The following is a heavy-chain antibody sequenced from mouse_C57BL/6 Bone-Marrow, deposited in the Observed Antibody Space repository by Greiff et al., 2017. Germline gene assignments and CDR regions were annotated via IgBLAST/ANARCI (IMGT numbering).Heavy chain of an antibody. CDR1: GFTFSSYA. D-gene: IGHD1-2*01. CDR2: ISSGGDYI. CDR3: TRDYYGQRYFDV. Sequence: EVKLVESGEGLVKPGGSLKLSCAASGFTFSSYAMSWVRQTPEKRLEWVAYISSGGDYIYYADTVKGRFTISRDNARNTLYQQMSSLKSEDTAMYYCTRDYYGQRYFDVWGTGTTVTVSS. J-gene: IGHJ1*03. V-gene: IGHV5-9-1*02.